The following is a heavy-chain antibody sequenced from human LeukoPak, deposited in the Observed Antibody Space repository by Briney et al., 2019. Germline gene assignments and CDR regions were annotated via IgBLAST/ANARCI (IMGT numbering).Heavy chain of an antibody. CDR1: GGSISSGGYY. CDR3: ARDRGGYDFGGYFDY. Sequence: SETLSLTCTVSGGSISSGGYYWSWIRQHPGKGLEWIGYIYYSGSTYYNPSLKSRVTISVDTSKNQFSLKLSSVTAADTAVYYCARDRGGYDFGGYFDYWGQGTLVTVSS. CDR2: IYYSGST. J-gene: IGHJ4*02. V-gene: IGHV4-31*03. D-gene: IGHD5-12*01.